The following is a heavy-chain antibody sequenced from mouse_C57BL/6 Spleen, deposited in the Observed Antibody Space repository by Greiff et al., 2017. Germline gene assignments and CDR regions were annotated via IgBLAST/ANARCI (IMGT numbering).Heavy chain of an antibody. CDR2: INPNNGGT. J-gene: IGHJ4*01. V-gene: IGHV1-26*01. Sequence: EVQLQQSGPELVKPGASVKISCKASGYTFTDYYMNWVKQSHGKSLEWIGDINPNNGGTSYNQKFKGKATLTVDKSSSTAYMELRSLTSEDSAVYYCARSPYYARDYWGQGTSVTVSS. CDR3: ARSPYYARDY. CDR1: GYTFTDYY.